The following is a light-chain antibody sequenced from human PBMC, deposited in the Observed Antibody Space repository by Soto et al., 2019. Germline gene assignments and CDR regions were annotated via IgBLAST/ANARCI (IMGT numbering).Light chain of an antibody. CDR1: SSNIGSNT. CDR2: SNN. J-gene: IGLJ2*01. Sequence: QSVLTQPPSASGTPGQRVTISCSGSSSNIGSNTVNWYQQLPGTAPKLLIYSNNQRPSGVPDRFSGSKSGTSASLAISGLQSEDEADYYCAAWDASLNADVVFGGGTKLTVL. V-gene: IGLV1-44*01. CDR3: AAWDASLNADVV.